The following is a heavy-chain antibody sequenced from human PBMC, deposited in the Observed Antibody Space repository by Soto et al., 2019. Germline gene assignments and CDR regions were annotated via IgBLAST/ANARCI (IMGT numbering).Heavy chain of an antibody. CDR3: ARGRGVTYYYYMDV. Sequence: GGSLRLSCAASGFTFSSYGMHWVRQAPGKGLEWVAVIWYDGSNKYYADSVKGRFTISRDNSKNTLYLQMNSLRAEDTAVYYCARGRGVTYYYYMDVWGKGTTVTVSS. CDR1: GFTFSSYG. V-gene: IGHV3-33*01. J-gene: IGHJ6*03. D-gene: IGHD3-10*01. CDR2: IWYDGSNK.